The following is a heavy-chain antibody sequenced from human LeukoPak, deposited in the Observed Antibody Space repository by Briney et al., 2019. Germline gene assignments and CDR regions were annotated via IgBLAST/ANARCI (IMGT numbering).Heavy chain of an antibody. V-gene: IGHV3-48*03. J-gene: IGHJ5*02. CDR3: ASGRGSWHNWFDP. CDR1: GFTFSSYE. D-gene: IGHD6-13*01. Sequence: PGGSLRLSCAASGFTFSSYEMNWVRQAPGKGLEWVSYISSSGSTIYYADSVKGRFTISRDNAKNSLYLQMNSLRAEDTAVYYCASGRGSWHNWFDPWGQGTLVTVSS. CDR2: ISSSGSTI.